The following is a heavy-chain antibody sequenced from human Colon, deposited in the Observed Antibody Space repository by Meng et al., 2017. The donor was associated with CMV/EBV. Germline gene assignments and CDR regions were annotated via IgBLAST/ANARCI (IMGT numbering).Heavy chain of an antibody. CDR2: IRGKVGNSAT. CDR1: GFTFSNYG. CDR3: SRLGEWEVINQSFDY. J-gene: IGHJ4*02. Sequence: GESLKISCAASGFTFSNYGIHWVRQAAGKGLKWVGRIRGKVGNSATAYAESVKGRFTISRDDSKNTAYLQMNSLKTEDTAVYYCSRLGEWEVINQSFDYWGQGTLVTVSS. V-gene: IGHV3-73*01. D-gene: IGHD1-26*01.